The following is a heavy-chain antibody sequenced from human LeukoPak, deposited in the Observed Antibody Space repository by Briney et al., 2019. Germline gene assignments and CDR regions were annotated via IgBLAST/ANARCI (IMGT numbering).Heavy chain of an antibody. D-gene: IGHD3-10*01. V-gene: IGHV3-15*01. J-gene: IGHJ3*02. Sequence: RGSLRLSCEASGFTFSDAWMSWVRQAPGKGLEWDDRIKSKTNDATTVYAEPVKRRFTMARDDLENILCLQMSRRRTEDTAVYYCATGGRCGSGSYDAFDIWGQGTMVTVSS. CDR1: GFTFSDAW. CDR2: IKSKTNDATT. CDR3: ATGGRCGSGSYDAFDI.